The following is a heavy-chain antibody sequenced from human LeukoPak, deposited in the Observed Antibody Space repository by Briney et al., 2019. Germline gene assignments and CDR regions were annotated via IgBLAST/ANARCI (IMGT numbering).Heavy chain of an antibody. CDR1: GFTFSTFW. CDR2: IKQDGSEK. Sequence: GGSLRLSCTASGFTFSTFWMWWVRQAPGKGLEWVADIKQDGSEKYYVDSVKGRFTISRGNAKNSLYLQMNSLRAEDTAVYYCATIAGYCSGGICSDFWGQGTLVSVSS. CDR3: ATIAGYCSGGICSDF. J-gene: IGHJ4*02. V-gene: IGHV3-7*01. D-gene: IGHD2-15*01.